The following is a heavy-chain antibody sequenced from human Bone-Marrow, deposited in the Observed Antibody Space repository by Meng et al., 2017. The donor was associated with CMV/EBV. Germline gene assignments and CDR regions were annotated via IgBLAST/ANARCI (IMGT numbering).Heavy chain of an antibody. J-gene: IGHJ4*02. CDR3: LYGSGSYYAPFDY. Sequence: ASVKVSCKASGYTYTGYYMHWVRQAPGQGLEWMGWINPNSGGTNYAQKFQGRVTMTRDTSISTAYMELSRLRSDDTAVYYCLYGSGSYYAPFDYWGQGTRVTGSS. V-gene: IGHV1-2*02. CDR1: GYTYTGYY. D-gene: IGHD3-10*01. CDR2: INPNSGGT.